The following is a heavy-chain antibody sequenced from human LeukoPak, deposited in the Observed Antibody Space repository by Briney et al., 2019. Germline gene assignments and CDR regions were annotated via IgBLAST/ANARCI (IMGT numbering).Heavy chain of an antibody. J-gene: IGHJ3*02. CDR2: IYTSGST. CDR3: ARGHPNYYVSFDI. CDR1: GGSISSGSYY. Sequence: PSETLSLTCTVSGGSISSGSYYWSWIRQPAGKGLEWIGRIYTSGSTNYNPSLKSRVTISVDTSENQFSLKLSSVTAADTAVYYCARGHPNYYVSFDIWGQGTMVTVSS. D-gene: IGHD3-22*01. V-gene: IGHV4-61*02.